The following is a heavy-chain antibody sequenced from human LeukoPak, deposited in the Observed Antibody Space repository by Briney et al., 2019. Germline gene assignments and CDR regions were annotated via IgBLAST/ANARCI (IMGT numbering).Heavy chain of an antibody. CDR3: ARGLYSSSWSPVGY. Sequence: GGSLGLSCAASGFTFSSYAMHWVRQAPGKGLEWVAVISYDGSNKYYADSVKGRFTISRDNSKNTLYLQMNSLRAEDTAVYYCARGLYSSSWSPVGYWGQGTLVTVSS. CDR2: ISYDGSNK. J-gene: IGHJ4*02. D-gene: IGHD6-13*01. CDR1: GFTFSSYA. V-gene: IGHV3-30-3*01.